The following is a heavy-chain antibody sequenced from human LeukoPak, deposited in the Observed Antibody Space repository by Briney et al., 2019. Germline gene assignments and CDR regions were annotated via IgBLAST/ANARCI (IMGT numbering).Heavy chain of an antibody. V-gene: IGHV3-30*04. J-gene: IGHJ6*03. CDR3: AKLGINYYYMDV. Sequence: GGSLRLSCAASGFTFSSYAMHWVRQAPGKGLEWVAVISYDGSNKYYADSVKGRFTISRDNSKNTLYLQMNNLRAEDTAVYYCAKLGINYYYMDVWGKGTTATISS. D-gene: IGHD7-27*01. CDR2: ISYDGSNK. CDR1: GFTFSSYA.